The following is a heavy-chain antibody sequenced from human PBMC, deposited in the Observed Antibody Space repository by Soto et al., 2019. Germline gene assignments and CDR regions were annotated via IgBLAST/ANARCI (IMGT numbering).Heavy chain of an antibody. Sequence: QVQLQESGPGLVESSETLSLTCEVSSGSISSGNWWSWVRQPPGKGLEWIGEIYYTRATNYNPSLKSRVTMTIDKSKDQFSLNLRSATAADTAVYYCARVFSSGSGWMYYFDFWGQGILVSVSS. CDR2: IYYTRAT. CDR3: ARVFSSGSGWMYYFDF. V-gene: IGHV4-4*02. J-gene: IGHJ4*02. CDR1: SGSISSGNW. D-gene: IGHD6-25*01.